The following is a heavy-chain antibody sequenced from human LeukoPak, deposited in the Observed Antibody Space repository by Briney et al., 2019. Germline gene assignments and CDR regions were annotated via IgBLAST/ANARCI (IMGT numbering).Heavy chain of an antibody. V-gene: IGHV4-4*09. CDR1: GGSISSHY. J-gene: IGHJ4*02. CDR2: IYTSGST. CDR3: ARHSPYYDN. Sequence: SETLSLTCTVSGGSISSHYWSWIRQPPGKGLEWIGYIYTSGSTNYNPSLKGRVTISVDTSKNQFSLKLSSVTAADTAVYYCARHSPYYDNWGQGTLVTVSS. D-gene: IGHD5-18*01.